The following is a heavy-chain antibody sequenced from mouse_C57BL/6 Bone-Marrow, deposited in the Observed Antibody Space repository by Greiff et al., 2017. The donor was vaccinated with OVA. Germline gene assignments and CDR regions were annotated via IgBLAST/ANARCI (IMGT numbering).Heavy chain of an antibody. Sequence: VKLMESGAELARPGASVKLSCKASGYTFTSYGISWVKQRTGQGLEWIGEIYPRSGNTYYNEKFKGKATLTADKSSSTAYMELRSLTSEDSAVYFCARSDYYGSSPRFAYWGQGTLVTVSA. CDR3: ARSDYYGSSPRFAY. CDR1: GYTFTSYG. D-gene: IGHD1-1*01. CDR2: IYPRSGNT. V-gene: IGHV1-81*01. J-gene: IGHJ3*01.